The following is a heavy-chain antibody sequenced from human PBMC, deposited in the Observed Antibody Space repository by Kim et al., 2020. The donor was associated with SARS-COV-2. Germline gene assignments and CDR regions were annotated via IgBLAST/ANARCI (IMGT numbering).Heavy chain of an antibody. V-gene: IGHV1-2*02. J-gene: IGHJ4*02. Sequence: ASVKVSCKASGYTFTGYYIHWVRQAPGQGLEWMGWVNPNNDGTNYAQKFQGRVTMTRDTSMSTAYMELSSLKSDDTAVYYCASQPHVAAGTWCFDFWGQGTRVTVSS. D-gene: IGHD6-19*01. CDR1: GYTFTGYY. CDR2: VNPNNDGT. CDR3: ASQPHVAAGTWCFDF.